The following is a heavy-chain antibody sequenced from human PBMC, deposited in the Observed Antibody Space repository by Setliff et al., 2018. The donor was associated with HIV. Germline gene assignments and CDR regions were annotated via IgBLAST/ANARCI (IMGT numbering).Heavy chain of an antibody. V-gene: IGHV1-8*02. CDR3: TRGRHSQTAGAIKFAF. Sequence: ASVKVSCKTSGYTFINYDINWVRQATGQGLEWMGWMNPNSSNSGYAQNLQGRVTMTLDTSISTAYMELSSLTSEDTAVYYCTRGRHSQTAGAIKFAFWGQGSWSPSPQ. J-gene: IGHJ5*01. CDR1: GYTFINYD. D-gene: IGHD3-10*01. CDR2: MNPNSSNS.